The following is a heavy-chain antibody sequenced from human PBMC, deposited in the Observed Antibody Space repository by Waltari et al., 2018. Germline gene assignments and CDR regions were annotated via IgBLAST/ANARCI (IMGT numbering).Heavy chain of an antibody. CDR3: ARDHLGYCSSTSCYTYYYYYYMDV. CDR1: GGSISSYY. J-gene: IGHJ6*03. CDR2: IYTSGST. D-gene: IGHD2-2*02. Sequence: QVQLQESGPGLVKPSETLSLTCTVSGGSISSYYWRWIRQPAGKGLEWIGRIYTSGSTNYNPSLKSRVTMSVDTSKNQFSLKLSSVTAADTAVYYCARDHLGYCSSTSCYTYYYYYYMDVWGKGTTVTISS. V-gene: IGHV4-4*07.